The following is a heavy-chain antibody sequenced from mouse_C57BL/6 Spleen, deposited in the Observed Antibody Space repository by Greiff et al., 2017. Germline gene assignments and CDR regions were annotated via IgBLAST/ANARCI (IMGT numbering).Heavy chain of an antibody. CDR2: IYPRSGNT. Sequence: VQLVESGAELARPGASVKLSCKASGFTFTSYGISWVKQRTGQGLEWIGEIYPRSGNTYYNEKFKGKATLTADKSSSTAYMELRSLTSEDSAVYFCARYDSNPMDYWGQGTSVTVSS. V-gene: IGHV1-81*01. CDR3: ARYDSNPMDY. D-gene: IGHD2-4*01. CDR1: GFTFTSYG. J-gene: IGHJ4*01.